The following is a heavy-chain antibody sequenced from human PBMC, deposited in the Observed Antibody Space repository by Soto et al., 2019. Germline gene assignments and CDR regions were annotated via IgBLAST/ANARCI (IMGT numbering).Heavy chain of an antibody. J-gene: IGHJ6*02. D-gene: IGHD3-10*01. CDR2: IYHSGST. V-gene: IGHV4-4*02. CDR1: GGSISSSNW. CDR3: ARDGITMVRGAAYYYGMDV. Sequence: QVQLQESGPGLVKPSGNLSLTCAVSGGSISSSNWWSWVRQPPGKGLEWIGEIYHSGSTNYNPSLNSRVTISVDKTKNQFSLKLSSVTAADTAVYYCARDGITMVRGAAYYYGMDVWGQGTTVTVSS.